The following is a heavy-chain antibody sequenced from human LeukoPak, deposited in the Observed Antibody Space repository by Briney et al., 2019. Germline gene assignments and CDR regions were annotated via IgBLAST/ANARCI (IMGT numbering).Heavy chain of an antibody. CDR1: GFTFSSYG. J-gene: IGHJ4*02. Sequence: GGSLRLSCAASGFTFSSYGMHWVRQAPGKGLEWVAFIRYDGSNQYYADSVKGRFTISRDNSKNKLFLQMNSLRAEDTAVYYCAKDQQWYSSGWYPPFDYWGQGTLVTVSS. CDR2: IRYDGSNQ. D-gene: IGHD6-19*01. V-gene: IGHV3-30*02. CDR3: AKDQQWYSSGWYPPFDY.